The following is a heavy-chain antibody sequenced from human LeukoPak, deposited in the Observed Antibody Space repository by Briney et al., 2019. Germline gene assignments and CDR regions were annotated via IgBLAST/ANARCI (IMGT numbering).Heavy chain of an antibody. CDR3: ASRAYSSSNWFDP. J-gene: IGHJ5*02. V-gene: IGHV3-21*01. CDR1: GFTFSSYS. CDR2: ISSSSSYI. D-gene: IGHD6-6*01. Sequence: GGSLRLSCAASGFTFSSYSMNWDRQAPGKGLEWVSSISSSSSYIYYADSVKGRFTISRDNAKNSLYLQMNSVRAEDTAVYYCASRAYSSSNWFDPWGQGTLVTVSS.